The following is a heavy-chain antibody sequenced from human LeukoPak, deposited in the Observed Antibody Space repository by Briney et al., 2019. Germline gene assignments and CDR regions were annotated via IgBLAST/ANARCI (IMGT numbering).Heavy chain of an antibody. D-gene: IGHD6-19*01. Sequence: GGSLRLSCAVSGFTVSSDSMNWVRQAPGKGLEWVSVIYSGGDTYYADSVKGRFTISRDNAKNSLYLQMNSLRAEDTAVYYCARDAGGIAVAGIDYWGQGTLVTVSS. CDR3: ARDAGGIAVAGIDY. V-gene: IGHV3-66*01. CDR1: GFTVSSDS. CDR2: IYSGGDT. J-gene: IGHJ4*02.